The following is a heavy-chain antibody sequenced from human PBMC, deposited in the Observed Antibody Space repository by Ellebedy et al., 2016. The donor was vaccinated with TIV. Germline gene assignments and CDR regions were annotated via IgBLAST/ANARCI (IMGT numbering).Heavy chain of an antibody. CDR1: GFTFDNFA. D-gene: IGHD6-13*01. V-gene: IGHV3-23*01. CDR2: ITGSGDRT. Sequence: GESLKISCATSGFTFDNFAMRWFRQAPGKGLEWVSAITGSGDRTFYADSVKGRFTVSRDTSKNTLYLQMNSLTVDDMAVYYCVRLPTARIARDVGVAWFGRWGQGTLVTVSS. J-gene: IGHJ5*02. CDR3: VRLPTARIARDVGVAWFGR.